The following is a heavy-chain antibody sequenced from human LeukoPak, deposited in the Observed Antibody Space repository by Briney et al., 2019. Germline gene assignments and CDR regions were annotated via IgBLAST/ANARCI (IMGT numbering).Heavy chain of an antibody. Sequence: QAGGSLRLSCTASGFTFGDYAINWVRQAPGKGLEWVGFIRSKAYGGTTEYAASVKGRFTISRDDSKSIAYLQMNSLKTEDTAVYYCTRGGRGTYFFDIWGQGTMVTVSS. CDR3: TRGGRGTYFFDI. CDR2: IRSKAYGGTT. J-gene: IGHJ3*02. CDR1: GFTFGDYA. D-gene: IGHD3-10*01. V-gene: IGHV3-49*04.